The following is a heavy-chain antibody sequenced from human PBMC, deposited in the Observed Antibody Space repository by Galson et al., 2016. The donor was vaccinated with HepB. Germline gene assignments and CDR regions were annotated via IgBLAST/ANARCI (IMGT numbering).Heavy chain of an antibody. CDR3: SRHWGPYSSGAIDR. CDR2: IYPSDSDA. CDR1: GYSFTTYW. V-gene: IGHV5-51*01. D-gene: IGHD6-25*01. Sequence: QSGAEVKKPGESLKISCKGSGYSFTTYWIGWVRQMPGKGLEWMGIIYPSDSDARYSPSFQGQVTISVDKSISTAYLQWSSLKASDTAMYYCSRHWGPYSSGAIDRWGQGTMVTVSA. J-gene: IGHJ3*01.